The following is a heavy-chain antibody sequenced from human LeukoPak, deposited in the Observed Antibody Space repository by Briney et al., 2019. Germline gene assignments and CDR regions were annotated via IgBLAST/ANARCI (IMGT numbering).Heavy chain of an antibody. CDR1: GYTFTGYY. J-gene: IGHJ3*02. CDR3: ARGRLGSGSQYDAFDI. D-gene: IGHD3-10*01. V-gene: IGHV1-2*02. CDR2: INPNSGDT. Sequence: ASVKVSCKASGYTFTGYYMHWVRQAPGQGLEWMGWINPNSGDTNYAQKFQGRVTMTRDTSISTAYMELSRLTSDDTAVFYCARGRLGSGSQYDAFDIWGQGTMVAVSS.